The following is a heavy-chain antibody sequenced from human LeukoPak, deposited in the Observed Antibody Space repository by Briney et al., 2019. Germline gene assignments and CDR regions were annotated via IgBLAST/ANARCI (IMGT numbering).Heavy chain of an antibody. CDR3: ARARRIQLWLIATYYFDY. CDR1: GGFISSSSYY. V-gene: IGHV4-39*07. D-gene: IGHD5-18*01. Sequence: PSETLSLTCTVSGGFISSSSYYWGWIRQPPGKGLEWIGSIYYSGSTYYNPSLKSRVTISVDTSKNQFSLKLSSVTAADTAVYYCARARRIQLWLIATYYFDYWGQGTLVTVSS. CDR2: IYYSGST. J-gene: IGHJ4*02.